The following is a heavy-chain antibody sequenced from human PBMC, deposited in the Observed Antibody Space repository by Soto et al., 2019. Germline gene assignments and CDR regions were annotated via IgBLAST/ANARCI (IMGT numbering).Heavy chain of an antibody. V-gene: IGHV3-66*01. CDR2: LYSGGSA. D-gene: IGHD3-3*01. CDR3: ARYQVSAGFWSGYGDC. Sequence: GGSLRLSCAASGFTVSSNYMNWFRQAPGRGLEWVSILYSGGSAYYADSVKDRFTISRDNSKNTLYPQMNSLRAEDTAVYYCARYQVSAGFWSGYGDCWGQGTRVTVS. CDR1: GFTVSSNY. J-gene: IGHJ4*02.